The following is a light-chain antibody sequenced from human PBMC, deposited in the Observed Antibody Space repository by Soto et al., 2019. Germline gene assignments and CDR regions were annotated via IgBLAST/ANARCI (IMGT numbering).Light chain of an antibody. J-gene: IGLJ1*01. V-gene: IGLV2-14*01. CDR2: DVS. CDR1: SSDVGGYKY. Sequence: QSVLTQPASVSGSPGQSITISCTGSSSDVGGYKYVSWYQQYPGKAPKLMIYDVSNRPSGVSNRFSGSKSGNTASLTISGLQAEDEADYYSSSYTSSSTYVFGTGTKLTVL. CDR3: SSYTSSSTYV.